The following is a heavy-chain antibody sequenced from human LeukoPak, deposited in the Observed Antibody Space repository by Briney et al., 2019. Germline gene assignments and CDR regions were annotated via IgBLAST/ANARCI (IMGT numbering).Heavy chain of an antibody. J-gene: IGHJ6*02. V-gene: IGHV3-23*01. CDR1: GFTFSSYA. CDR2: ISGSGGST. CDR3: AKDWTQADYYYYGIDV. Sequence: GGSLRLSCAASGFTFSSYAMSWVRQAPGKGLEWVSAISGSGGSTYYADSVKGRFTISRDNSKNTLYLQMNSLRAEDTAVYYCAKDWTQADYYYYGIDVWGQGTTVTVSS. D-gene: IGHD3-3*01.